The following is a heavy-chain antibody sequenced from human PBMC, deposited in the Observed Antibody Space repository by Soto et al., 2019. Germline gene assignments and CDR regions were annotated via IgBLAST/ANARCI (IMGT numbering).Heavy chain of an antibody. V-gene: IGHV1-8*01. CDR2: MNPNSGNT. J-gene: IGHJ6*02. CDR3: ARARVSYPQGYYYYGMDV. CDR1: GYTFTSHD. Sequence: GASVKVSCKASGYTFTSHDINWVRQATGQGLEWMGWMNPNSGNTGYAQKFQGRVTMTRNTSISTAYMELSSLRSEDTAVYYCARARVSYPQGYYYYGMDVWGQGTTVTVSS. D-gene: IGHD2-21*01.